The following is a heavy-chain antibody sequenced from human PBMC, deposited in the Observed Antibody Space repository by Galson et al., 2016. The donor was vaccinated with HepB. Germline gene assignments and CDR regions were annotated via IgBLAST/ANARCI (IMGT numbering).Heavy chain of an antibody. Sequence: TLSLTCTVSGASLRNGDYYWSWVRQPAGKGLEWIGRIYSSGSTNYNPSLNSRVTISLDMSNQQFSLEVNSVTAADTAVYYCAREGGVYQYTGMDAWGKGTTVTVSS. V-gene: IGHV4-61*02. D-gene: IGHD3-16*01. CDR2: IYSSGST. J-gene: IGHJ6*04. CDR1: GASLRNGDYY. CDR3: AREGGVYQYTGMDA.